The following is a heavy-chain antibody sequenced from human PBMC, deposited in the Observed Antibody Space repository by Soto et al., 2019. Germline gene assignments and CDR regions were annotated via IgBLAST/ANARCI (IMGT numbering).Heavy chain of an antibody. CDR3: AKGPETLYYDILTGYSSEHYYYGMDV. J-gene: IGHJ6*02. Sequence: EVQLLESGGGLVQPGGSLRLSCAASGFTFSSYAMSWVRQAPGKGLEWVSAISGSGGSTYYADSVKGRFTISRDNSKNTLYLQMNSLRAEDTAVYYCAKGPETLYYDILTGYSSEHYYYGMDVWGQGTTVTVSS. V-gene: IGHV3-23*01. CDR1: GFTFSSYA. D-gene: IGHD3-9*01. CDR2: ISGSGGST.